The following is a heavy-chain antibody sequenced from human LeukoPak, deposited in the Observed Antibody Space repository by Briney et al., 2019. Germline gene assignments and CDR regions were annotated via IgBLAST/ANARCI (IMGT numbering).Heavy chain of an antibody. CDR3: AASITMFDY. CDR2: IKEDGTVK. Sequence: GSLRLSCAASGFTFSRYWMSWVRQAPGKGLEWVANIKEDGTVKYYVESVKGRFTISRDNAKNSLYLQMNSLRAEDTAVYYCAASITMFDYWGQGTLVTVSS. D-gene: IGHD3-10*01. J-gene: IGHJ4*02. V-gene: IGHV3-7*02. CDR1: GFTFSRYW.